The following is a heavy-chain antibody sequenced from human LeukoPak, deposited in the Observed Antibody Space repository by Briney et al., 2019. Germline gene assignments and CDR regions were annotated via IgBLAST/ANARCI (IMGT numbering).Heavy chain of an antibody. CDR2: INSDGSST. Sequence: GGSLRLSCAASGFTFSSYWMHWVRQAPGKGLVWVSRINSDGSSTSYADSVKGRLTISRDNAKNTLYLQMNSLRAEDTAVYYCASAPDSYCSGGSCGYWGQGTLVTVSS. V-gene: IGHV3-74*01. D-gene: IGHD2-15*01. CDR3: ASAPDSYCSGGSCGY. CDR1: GFTFSSYW. J-gene: IGHJ4*02.